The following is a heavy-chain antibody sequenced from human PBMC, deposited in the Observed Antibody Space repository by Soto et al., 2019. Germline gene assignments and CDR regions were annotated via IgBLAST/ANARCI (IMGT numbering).Heavy chain of an antibody. D-gene: IGHD4-17*01. Sequence: SETLSLTCTVSVGSISSSSYYWGWIRQPPGKGLEWIGSIYYSGSTYYNPSLKSRVTISVDTSKNQFSLKLSSVTAADTAVYYCARRGDYLAYYYYGMDVWGQGTTVTVSS. V-gene: IGHV4-39*01. J-gene: IGHJ6*02. CDR1: VGSISSSSYY. CDR3: ARRGDYLAYYYYGMDV. CDR2: IYYSGST.